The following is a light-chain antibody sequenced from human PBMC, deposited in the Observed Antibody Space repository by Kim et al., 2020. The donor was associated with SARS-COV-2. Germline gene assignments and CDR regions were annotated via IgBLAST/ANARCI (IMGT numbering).Light chain of an antibody. V-gene: IGKV1-17*03. J-gene: IGKJ2*01. CDR1: QGISNK. CDR2: DVS. CDR3: LQHNRFPYT. Sequence: SESVGDRVTVTCRASQGISNKLAWFQQKPGEVPKCLIYDVSTLQGGVPSRFSGSGSGTEFTLTISSLQPEDFATYYCLQHNRFPYTFGQGTKLEI.